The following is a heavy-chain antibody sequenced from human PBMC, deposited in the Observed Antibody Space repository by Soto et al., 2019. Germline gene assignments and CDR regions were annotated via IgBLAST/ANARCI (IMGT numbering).Heavy chain of an antibody. V-gene: IGHV3-23*01. D-gene: IGHD2-2*01. Sequence: PGGSMRLSCAAAGLTFSSYSMSWVRQDPGKGLEWVSAISGSGGSTYYADSVKGRFTISRDNSKNTLYLQMNSLRAEDTAVYYCAKDLRGYCSSTSCYYFDYWGQGTLVTVSS. CDR3: AKDLRGYCSSTSCYYFDY. CDR1: GLTFSSYS. J-gene: IGHJ4*02. CDR2: ISGSGGST.